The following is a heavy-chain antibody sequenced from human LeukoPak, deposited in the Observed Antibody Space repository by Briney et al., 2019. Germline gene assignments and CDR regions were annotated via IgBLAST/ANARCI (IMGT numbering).Heavy chain of an antibody. CDR2: INPNGGGT. CDR1: GYTFTDYY. V-gene: IGHV1-2*02. Sequence: GASVKVSCKASGYTFTDYYIHWVRQAPGQGLEWMGWINPNGGGTNSAQKFQGRVTMTRDTSISTAYMELSRLRSDDTAVYYCATPLNYDYYYGMDVWGQGTTVTVSS. CDR3: ATPLNYDYYYGMDV. J-gene: IGHJ6*02.